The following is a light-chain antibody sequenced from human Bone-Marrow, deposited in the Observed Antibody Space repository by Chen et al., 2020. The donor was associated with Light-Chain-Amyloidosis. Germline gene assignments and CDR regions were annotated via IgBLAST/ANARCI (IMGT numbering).Light chain of an antibody. J-gene: IGKJ4*01. CDR2: GSS. Sequence: EIVLTQSPGTLSLSPGEGANLSCRASQTISSNYLTWYQQKFGQAPRLLLYGSSSRATGIPDRFTGSGSGTDFTLTINRLEPEDFAMYYCQQYGTSPLTFGGWTKVEIK. CDR3: QQYGTSPLT. V-gene: IGKV3-20*01. CDR1: QTISSNY.